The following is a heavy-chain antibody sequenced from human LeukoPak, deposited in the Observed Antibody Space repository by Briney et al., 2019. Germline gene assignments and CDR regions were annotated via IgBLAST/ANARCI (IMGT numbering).Heavy chain of an antibody. D-gene: IGHD2-2*01. CDR3: ARGTGWDCSSTSCYPWYFDL. CDR1: GGSFSGYY. CDR2: INHSGST. J-gene: IGHJ2*01. Sequence: SETLSLTCAVYGGSFSGYYWSWIRQPPGKGLEWIGEINHSGSTNYNPSLKSRVTISVDTSKNQFSLKLSSVTAADTAVYYCARGTGWDCSSTSCYPWYFDLWGRGTLVTVSP. V-gene: IGHV4-34*01.